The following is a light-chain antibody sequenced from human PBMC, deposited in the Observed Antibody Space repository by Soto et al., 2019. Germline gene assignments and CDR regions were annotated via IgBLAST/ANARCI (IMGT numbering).Light chain of an antibody. V-gene: IGKV3-20*01. CDR2: DAS. Sequence: EIVVTQSPATLSLSPGERATLSCRASQSVSSYLAWYQQKPGQAPRLLIYDASNRATGIPARFSGSGSGTDFTLTISRLEPEDFAVYYCQQYGSSLRTFGQGTKVDIK. CDR3: QQYGSSLRT. J-gene: IGKJ1*01. CDR1: QSVSSY.